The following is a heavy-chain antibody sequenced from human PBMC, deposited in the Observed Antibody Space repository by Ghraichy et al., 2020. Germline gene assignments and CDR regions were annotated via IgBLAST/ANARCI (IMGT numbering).Heavy chain of an antibody. CDR2: ISAYNGNT. CDR1: GYTFTSYG. D-gene: IGHD2-2*01. Sequence: ASVKVSCKASGYTFTSYGISWERQAPGQLLEWMGWISAYNGNTNYAQKLQGRVTMTTDTSTSTAYMELRSLRSDDTAVYYCAREQYQLLSWFDPWGQGTLVTVSS. V-gene: IGHV1-18*04. J-gene: IGHJ5*02. CDR3: AREQYQLLSWFDP.